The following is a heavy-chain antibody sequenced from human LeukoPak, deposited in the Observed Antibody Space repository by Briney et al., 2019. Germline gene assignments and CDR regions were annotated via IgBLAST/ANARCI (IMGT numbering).Heavy chain of an antibody. J-gene: IGHJ5*02. CDR3: ARDYYGP. CDR2: IYSRGST. CDR1: GFTVSNNY. V-gene: IGHV3-66*03. Sequence: GGSLRLSCAASGFTVSNNYMRWVRQAPGKGPEWVSSIYSRGSTSYVDSVKGRFTISRDNSKNTLFLQMNSLRVEDTAAYYCARDYYGPWGQGTLVTVSS. D-gene: IGHD3-22*01.